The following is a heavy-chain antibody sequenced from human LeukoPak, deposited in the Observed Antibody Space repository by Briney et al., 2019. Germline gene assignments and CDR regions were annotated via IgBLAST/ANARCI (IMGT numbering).Heavy chain of an antibody. V-gene: IGHV1-18*01. D-gene: IGHD6-19*01. J-gene: IGHJ4*02. Sequence: ASVKVSCKASGYTFTNYGISWVRQAPGQGLEWMGWISAYNGNTHYAQNLQGRVTMTTDTSTSTAYMELRSLRSDDTAVYYCARGAVAGIYDYWGQGTLVTVSS. CDR2: ISAYNGNT. CDR1: GYTFTNYG. CDR3: ARGAVAGIYDY.